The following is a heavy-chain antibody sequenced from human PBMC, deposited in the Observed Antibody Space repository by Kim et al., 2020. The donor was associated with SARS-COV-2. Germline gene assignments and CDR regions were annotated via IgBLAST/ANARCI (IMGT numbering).Heavy chain of an antibody. V-gene: IGHV1-69*13. D-gene: IGHD1-26*01. CDR3: ARDGWELRGVYAFDI. J-gene: IGHJ3*02. Sequence: SVKVSCKASGGTFSSYAISWVRQAPGQGLEWMGGIIPIFGTANYAQKFQGRVTITADESTSTAYMELSSLRSEDTAVYYCARDGWELRGVYAFDIWGQGTMVTVSS. CDR1: GGTFSSYA. CDR2: IIPIFGTA.